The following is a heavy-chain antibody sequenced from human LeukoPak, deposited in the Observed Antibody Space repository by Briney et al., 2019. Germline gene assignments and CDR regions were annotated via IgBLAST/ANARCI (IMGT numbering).Heavy chain of an antibody. CDR2: ISAYNGNT. J-gene: IGHJ5*02. CDR1: GYTFTSYG. D-gene: IGHD6-19*01. V-gene: IGHV1-18*01. Sequence: ASVKVSCKASGYTFTSYGISWVRQAPGQGLEWMGWISAYNGNTNYAQKLQGRVTMTTDTSTSTAYMELRSLRSDDTAVYYCARDSPGGGDSSDWFDPWGQGTLVTVSS. CDR3: ARDSPGGGDSSDWFDP.